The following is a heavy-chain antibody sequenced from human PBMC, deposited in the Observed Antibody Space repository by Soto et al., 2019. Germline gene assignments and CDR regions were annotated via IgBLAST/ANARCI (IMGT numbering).Heavy chain of an antibody. V-gene: IGHV3-30*18. CDR2: ISYDGSKT. CDR3: ANLVDD. CDR1: GFTFSSYG. J-gene: IGHJ4*02. Sequence: QVQLVESGGGAVQPGRSLTLSCAASGFTFSSYGMHWARQAPGKGLEWVAAISYDGSKTYYADSVKGRFTISRDNSENTLYLQMNRLRTDDTAVYYCANLVDDWGQGTLVTVSS.